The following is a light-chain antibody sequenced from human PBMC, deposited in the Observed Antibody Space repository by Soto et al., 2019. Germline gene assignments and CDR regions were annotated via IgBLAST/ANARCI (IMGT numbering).Light chain of an antibody. Sequence: DIQMTQSPSTLSASVGDRVTITCRASQSSNNRLAWYQLKPGKAPKLLIYDASTLETGVPSGFSGSGSGTEFTLTISSLQPDDFATYYCQHYASHSPTFGQGTKVGIK. V-gene: IGKV1-5*01. CDR1: QSSNNR. CDR2: DAS. CDR3: QHYASHSPT. J-gene: IGKJ1*01.